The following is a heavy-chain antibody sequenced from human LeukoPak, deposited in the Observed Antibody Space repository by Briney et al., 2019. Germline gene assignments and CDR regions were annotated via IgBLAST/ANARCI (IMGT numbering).Heavy chain of an antibody. CDR2: IYYSGST. V-gene: IGHV4-39*01. CDR3: ATHSGSYLREIDY. J-gene: IGHJ4*02. CDR1: GGSISSSSYY. D-gene: IGHD1-26*01. Sequence: SETLSLTCTVSGGSISSSSYYWGWIRQPPGQGLEWIGSIYYSGSTYYNPSLKSRVTISVDTSKNQFSLKLSSVTAADTAVYYCATHSGSYLREIDYWGQGTLVTVSS.